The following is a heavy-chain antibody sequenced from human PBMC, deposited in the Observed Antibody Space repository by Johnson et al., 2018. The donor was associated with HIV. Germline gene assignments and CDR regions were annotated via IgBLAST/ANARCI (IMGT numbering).Heavy chain of an antibody. D-gene: IGHD4-11*01. CDR2: IKSKTEGGTT. V-gene: IGHV3-15*01. Sequence: VQLVESGGGLVKPGGSLRLSCAASGFTFSNAWMSWVRQAPGKGLEWVGRIKSKTEGGTTDYAAHGKGRFTISRDDSKNTLYMQMNSLKTEDTAVYYCTTPITVTYAFDIWGQGTMVTVSS. J-gene: IGHJ3*02. CDR1: GFTFSNAW. CDR3: TTPITVTYAFDI.